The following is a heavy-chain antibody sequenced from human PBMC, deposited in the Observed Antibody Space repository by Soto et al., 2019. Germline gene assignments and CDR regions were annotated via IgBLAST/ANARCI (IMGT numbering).Heavy chain of an antibody. CDR2: ISYDGSNK. J-gene: IGHJ6*02. CDR3: AKEDGMDV. Sequence: QVQLVESGGGVVQPGRSLRLSCAASGFTFSSYGMHWIRQAPGKGLEWVAVISYDGSNKYYADSVKGRFTISRDNSKNTLYLQMNSLRAEDTAVYYYAKEDGMDVWGQGTTVTVSS. V-gene: IGHV3-30*18. CDR1: GFTFSSYG.